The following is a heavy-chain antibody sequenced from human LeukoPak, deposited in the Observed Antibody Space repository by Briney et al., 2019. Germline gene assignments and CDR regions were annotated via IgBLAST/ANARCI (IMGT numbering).Heavy chain of an antibody. V-gene: IGHV4-59*08. J-gene: IGHJ4*02. D-gene: IGHD5-18*01. CDR1: GGSISSYY. CDR3: ARQEGYSYGWRYFDY. Sequence: SETLSLTCTVSGGSISSYYWSWIQQPPGKGLEYIGYISYSGSTNYNPSLKSRVTISVDTSKKQFSLRLSSVTAADTAVYYCARQEGYSYGWRYFDYWGQGTLVTVSS. CDR2: ISYSGST.